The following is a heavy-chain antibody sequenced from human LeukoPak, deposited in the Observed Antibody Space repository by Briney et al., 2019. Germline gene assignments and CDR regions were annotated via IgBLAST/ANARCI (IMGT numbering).Heavy chain of an antibody. CDR2: SSAYNGNT. J-gene: IGHJ4*02. Sequence: ASVKVSCKASGYTFTSYGISWVRQAPGQGLEWMGWSSAYNGNTNYAQKLQGRVTMTTDTSTSTAYMELRSLRSDDTAVYCWARALHIVGATGDFDYGGQGTLVPVSS. V-gene: IGHV1-18*01. CDR3: ARALHIVGATGDFDY. CDR1: GYTFTSYG. D-gene: IGHD1-26*01.